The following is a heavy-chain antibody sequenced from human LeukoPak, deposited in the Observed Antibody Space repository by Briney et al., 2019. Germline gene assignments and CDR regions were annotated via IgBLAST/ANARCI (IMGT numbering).Heavy chain of an antibody. D-gene: IGHD6-13*01. V-gene: IGHV3-74*01. CDR1: GFTVSSYW. CDR2: SKSDGSST. J-gene: IGHJ4*02. Sequence: PGRSLRLSCAASGFTVSSYWMHWVRQAPGKGLLWVSRSKSDGSSTTYADSVKGRFTISRDNAKNTLYLQMNSLRAEDTAVYYCARAVSLYSRCCDHWGQGTLVTVSS. CDR3: ARAVSLYSRCCDH.